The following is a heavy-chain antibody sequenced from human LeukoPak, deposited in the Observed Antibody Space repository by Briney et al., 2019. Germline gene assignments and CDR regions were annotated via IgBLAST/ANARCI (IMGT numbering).Heavy chain of an antibody. J-gene: IGHJ4*02. CDR1: EFTFTTYG. CDR2: IYYDGSNI. V-gene: IGHV3-33*01. D-gene: IGHD1-1*01. Sequence: AGRSLTLSCAASEFTFTTYGMHWVRQAPGKGLEWVAFIYYDGSNIYYADYVKGRFTISRDISKNTLYLQMDSLRAEDTAIYYCARDWKSNSFDYWGQGTVESLSS. CDR3: ARDWKSNSFDY.